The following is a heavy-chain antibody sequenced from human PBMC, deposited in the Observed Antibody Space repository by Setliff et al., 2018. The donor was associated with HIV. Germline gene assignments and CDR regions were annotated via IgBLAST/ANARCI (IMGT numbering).Heavy chain of an antibody. CDR3: ARARRNYYGSGPYYKPKGEDS. D-gene: IGHD3-10*01. CDR1: GGSISSSTYY. V-gene: IGHV4-39*01. J-gene: IGHJ4*02. CDR2: IFYTGST. Sequence: SETLSLTCSVSGGSISSSTYYWGWIRQPPGKGLEWIGDIFYTGSTYYNPSLKSRVFISVDRSKNLFSLKLISVTAADQGVYYCARARRNYYGSGPYYKPKGEDSWGQGTLVTVSS.